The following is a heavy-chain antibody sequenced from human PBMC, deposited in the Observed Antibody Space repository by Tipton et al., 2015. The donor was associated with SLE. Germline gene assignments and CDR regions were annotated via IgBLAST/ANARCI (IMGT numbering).Heavy chain of an antibody. J-gene: IGHJ6*02. D-gene: IGHD3-10*01. Sequence: TLSLTCAVYGGSFSGYYWSWIRQPPGKGLEWIGEINHSGSTNYNPSLKSRVTISVDTSKNQFSLKLGSVTAADTAVYYCARGLRKRGMDVWGQGTTVTVSS. CDR2: INHSGST. CDR3: ARGLRKRGMDV. V-gene: IGHV4-34*01. CDR1: GGSFSGYY.